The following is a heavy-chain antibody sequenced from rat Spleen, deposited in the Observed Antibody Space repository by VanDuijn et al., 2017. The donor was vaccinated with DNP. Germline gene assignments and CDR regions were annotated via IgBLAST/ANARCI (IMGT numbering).Heavy chain of an antibody. CDR2: IMFDGITT. Sequence: EVQLVESDGGLVQPGNSLKLSCAASGFAFSDFVMAWVRQSPKKGLEWVATIMFDGITTFYRDSVKGRFTISRDNAKSTLYLQMNSLRSEDMATYYCARHALKRYRYNYGYFDCWGQGVMVTVSS. D-gene: IGHD1-5*01. J-gene: IGHJ2*01. CDR3: ARHALKRYRYNYGYFDC. CDR1: GFAFSDFV. V-gene: IGHV5-17*01.